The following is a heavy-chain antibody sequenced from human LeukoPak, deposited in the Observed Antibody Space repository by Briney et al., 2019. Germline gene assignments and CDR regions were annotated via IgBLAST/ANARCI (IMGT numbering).Heavy chain of an antibody. CDR1: GFTFSSYA. J-gene: IGHJ4*02. CDR2: ISGSGGST. Sequence: GGSLRLSCAASGFTFSSYAMSRVRQAPGKGLEWVSAISGSGGSTYYADSVKGRFTISRDNSKNTLYLQMNSLRAEDTAVYYCAKDLGGHSSGYYLDYWGQGTLVTVSS. V-gene: IGHV3-23*01. CDR3: AKDLGGHSSGYYLDY. D-gene: IGHD3-22*01.